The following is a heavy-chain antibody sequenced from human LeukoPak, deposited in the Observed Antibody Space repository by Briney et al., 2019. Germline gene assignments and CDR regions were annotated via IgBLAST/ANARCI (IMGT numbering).Heavy chain of an antibody. J-gene: IGHJ4*02. CDR1: GGTFSSYA. CDR3: ARDSPSGLRWLGPFDY. Sequence: SVKVSCKASGGTFSSYAISWVRQAPGQGLEWMGGIIPIFGTANYAQKFQGRVTITADESTSTAYMELSSLRSEDTAVYYCARDSPSGLRWLGPFDYWGQGTLVTVSS. V-gene: IGHV1-69*13. D-gene: IGHD4-23*01. CDR2: IIPIFGTA.